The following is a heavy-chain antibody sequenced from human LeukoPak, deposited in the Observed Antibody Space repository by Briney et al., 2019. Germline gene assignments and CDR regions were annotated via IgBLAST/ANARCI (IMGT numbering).Heavy chain of an antibody. V-gene: IGHV4-39*07. CDR2: IYYSGST. CDR1: GGSISSSSYY. D-gene: IGHD1-26*01. J-gene: IGHJ4*02. CDR3: ARDSGSYFFY. Sequence: SETLSLTCTVSGGSISSSSYYWGWIRQPPGKGLEWIGSIYYSGSTYYNPSLKSRVTISVATSKNQFSLKLSSVTAADTAVYYRARDSGSYFFYWGQGTLVTVSS.